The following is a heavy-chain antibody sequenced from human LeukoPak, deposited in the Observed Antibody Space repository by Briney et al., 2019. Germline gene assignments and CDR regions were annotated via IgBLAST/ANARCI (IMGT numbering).Heavy chain of an antibody. CDR1: GLTFRSYW. V-gene: IGHV3-7*01. J-gene: IGHJ4*02. Sequence: GGSLRLSCAVSGLTFRSYWMSWVRQAPGKGLEWVANINQDGSEKYFLDSERGRFTISRDSAKNSLALQMNTLRAEDTAVYYCARERDGRFFDYWGQGTLVTVSS. CDR3: ARERDGRFFDY. CDR2: INQDGSEK. D-gene: IGHD5-24*01.